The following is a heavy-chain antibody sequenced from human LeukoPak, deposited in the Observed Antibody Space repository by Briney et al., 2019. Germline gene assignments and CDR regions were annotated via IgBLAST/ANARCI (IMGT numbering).Heavy chain of an antibody. V-gene: IGHV1-18*01. CDR1: GYTFTIYG. Sequence: ASVKLSCKASGYTFTIYGISWVPHAPGQGLEWRVWISAYNGNTNYAQKLQGGVTMTTDTSTSTAYMELRSLRSDDTVVSYCARVERDSSGYFIRGRANFDYWGQGTLVTVSS. CDR2: ISAYNGNT. J-gene: IGHJ4*02. CDR3: ARVERDSSGYFIRGRANFDY. D-gene: IGHD3-22*01.